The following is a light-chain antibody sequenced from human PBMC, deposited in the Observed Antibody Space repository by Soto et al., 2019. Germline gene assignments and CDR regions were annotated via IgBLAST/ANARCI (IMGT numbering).Light chain of an antibody. CDR3: QQSYTTPVYS. J-gene: IGKJ2*01. CDR2: AAS. Sequence: DIPMTQSPSSLSASVGDRVTITCRASQNIFFYLNWYQQKPGKAPKLLIYAASNLQSGVPSRFSGSGSWTDFTLTISSLQPEDFATYFCQQSYTTPVYSFGQGTKLEIK. V-gene: IGKV1-39*01. CDR1: QNIFFY.